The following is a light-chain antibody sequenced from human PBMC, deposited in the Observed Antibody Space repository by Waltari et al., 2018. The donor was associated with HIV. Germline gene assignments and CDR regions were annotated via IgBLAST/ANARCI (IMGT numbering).Light chain of an antibody. CDR2: SNN. J-gene: IGLJ3*02. CDR3: AAWDDSLVWV. V-gene: IGLV1-44*01. Sequence: QSVLTQPPSASGTPGQRVTISSSGSSSNIGSNTVNWYQQLPGTAPKLLIYSNNQRPSGVPDRFSGSKSGTSASLAISGLQSEDEADYYCAAWDDSLVWVFGGGTKLTVL. CDR1: SSNIGSNT.